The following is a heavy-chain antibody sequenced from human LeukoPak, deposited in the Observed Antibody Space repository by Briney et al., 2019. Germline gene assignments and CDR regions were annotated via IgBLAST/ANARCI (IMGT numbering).Heavy chain of an antibody. CDR2: IYTSGST. D-gene: IGHD2-15*01. CDR1: GGSISSYY. Sequence: SETLSLTCTVSGGSISSYYWSWVRQPAGKGLEWIGRIYTSGSTNYNPSRKSRVTMSVDTSKNQFSLKLSSVTAADTAVYYCARERYCSGGSCSPPDYWGQGTLVSVPS. J-gene: IGHJ4*02. V-gene: IGHV4-4*07. CDR3: ARERYCSGGSCSPPDY.